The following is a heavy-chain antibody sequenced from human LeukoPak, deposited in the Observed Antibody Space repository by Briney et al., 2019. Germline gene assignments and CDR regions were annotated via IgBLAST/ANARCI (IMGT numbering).Heavy chain of an antibody. CDR2: ISWNSGSI. CDR3: AKDVTPNCGGDCPFDY. CDR1: GFTFSSYA. D-gene: IGHD2-21*02. V-gene: IGHV3-9*01. Sequence: AGKSLRLSCAASGFTFSSYAMHWVRQAPGKGLEWVSGISWNSGSIGYADSVKGRFTFSRDNAKNSLYLQMNSLRAEDTALYYCAKDVTPNCGGDCPFDYWGQGTLVTVSS. J-gene: IGHJ4*02.